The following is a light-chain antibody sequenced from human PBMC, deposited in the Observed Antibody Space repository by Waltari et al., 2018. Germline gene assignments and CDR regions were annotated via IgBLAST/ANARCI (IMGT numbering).Light chain of an antibody. J-gene: IGKJ1*01. V-gene: IGKV3-15*01. CDR1: QSVSYN. CDR3: QQYNDRPRT. CDR2: AAS. Sequence: EIVMTQSPATLSVSPGERVTLSCRSSQSVSYNLAWYQQKPGQAPRLLIYAASTRATGIPARFSGSGYGGAFSLIISSLQSEDFAVYYCQQYNDRPRTFGQGTKVEIK.